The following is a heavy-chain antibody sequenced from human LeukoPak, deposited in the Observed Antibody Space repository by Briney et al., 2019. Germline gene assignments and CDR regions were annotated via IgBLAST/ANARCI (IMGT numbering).Heavy chain of an antibody. D-gene: IGHD4-17*01. CDR3: ARGRTTVTIRPSYYYHMDV. J-gene: IGHJ6*03. Sequence: PSETLSLTCAVYGGSFSGYYWSWIRQPPGKGLEWIGEINHSGSTNYNPSLKSRVTISVDTSKNQFSLKLSSVTAADTAVYYCARGRTTVTIRPSYYYHMDVWGKGTTVTVSS. CDR1: GGSFSGYY. CDR2: INHSGST. V-gene: IGHV4-34*01.